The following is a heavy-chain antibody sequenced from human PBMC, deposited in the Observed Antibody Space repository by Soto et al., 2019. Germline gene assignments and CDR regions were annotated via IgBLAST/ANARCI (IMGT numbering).Heavy chain of an antibody. D-gene: IGHD6-6*01. CDR3: ARRPYSSSSGVDY. CDR1: GGSISSSSYY. J-gene: IGHJ4*02. CDR2: IYYSGST. V-gene: IGHV4-39*01. Sequence: QLQLQESGPGLVKPSETLSLTCTVSGGSISSSSYYWGWIRQPPGKGLEWIGSIYYSGSTYYNPSLKSRVTISVDTSKNQFSLKLSSVTAADTAVYYCARRPYSSSSGVDYWGRGTLVTVSS.